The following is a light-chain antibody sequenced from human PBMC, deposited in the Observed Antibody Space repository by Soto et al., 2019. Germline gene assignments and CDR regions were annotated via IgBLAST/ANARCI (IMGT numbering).Light chain of an antibody. CDR1: SSNIGNNY. CDR3: ATWDSSLSAGV. J-gene: IGLJ2*01. V-gene: IGLV1-51*01. CDR2: DNN. Sequence: QSVLTQPPSVSAAPGQKVTISCSGSSSNIGNNYVSWYQQLPGTAPKLLIYDNNERPSGIPERFSGSKSGTSATLGITGLQTGDEADYYCATWDSSLSAGVFGGGTKVTVL.